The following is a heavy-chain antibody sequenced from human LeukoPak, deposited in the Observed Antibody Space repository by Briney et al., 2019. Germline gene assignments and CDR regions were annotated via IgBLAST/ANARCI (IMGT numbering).Heavy chain of an antibody. CDR2: IYYSGST. Sequence: PSETLSLTCTVSGGSISSSNYYWGWIRQPPGKGLVWIVSIYYSGSTYYNPSLKSRVTISVATSKNQFSLKLSSVTDADTAVYYCARLDGYCSGGSCYSVSFVDPWGQGTLVTVSS. V-gene: IGHV4-39*01. J-gene: IGHJ5*02. D-gene: IGHD2-15*01. CDR1: GGSISSSNYY. CDR3: ARLDGYCSGGSCYSVSFVDP.